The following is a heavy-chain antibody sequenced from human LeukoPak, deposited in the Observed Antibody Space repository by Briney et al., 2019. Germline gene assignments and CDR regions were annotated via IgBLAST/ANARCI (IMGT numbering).Heavy chain of an antibody. Sequence: ASVKDSCKASGYTFTSYGSSWVRQAPGQGLEWMGWISAYNGNTNYAQKLQGRVTMTTDTSTSTAYMELRSLRSDDTAVYYCARDSFLGYCSSTSCYSSNWFDPWGQGTLVTVSS. CDR1: GYTFTSYG. J-gene: IGHJ5*02. CDR2: ISAYNGNT. V-gene: IGHV1-18*01. CDR3: ARDSFLGYCSSTSCYSSNWFDP. D-gene: IGHD2-2*02.